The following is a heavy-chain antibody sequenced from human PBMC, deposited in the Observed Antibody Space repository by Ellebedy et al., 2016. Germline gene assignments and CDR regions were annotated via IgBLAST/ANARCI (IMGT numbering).Heavy chain of an antibody. V-gene: IGHV3-11*01. CDR1: GFTFSDYY. D-gene: IGHD1-14*01. Sequence: GGPLRLSXAASGFTFSDYYMSWIRQIPGKGLEWVSYISGSGITIYYEDPVKGRFTISRDNAKKSLYLHMNSLRAEDTAVYYCARGGGPELDYWGQGTLVTVSS. CDR2: ISGSGITI. CDR3: ARGGGPELDY. J-gene: IGHJ4*02.